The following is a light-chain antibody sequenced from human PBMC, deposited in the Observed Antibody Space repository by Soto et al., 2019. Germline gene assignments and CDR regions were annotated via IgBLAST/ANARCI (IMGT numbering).Light chain of an antibody. CDR2: DAS. CDR3: QQHYSYRT. V-gene: IGKV1-5*01. J-gene: IGKJ1*01. CDR1: QSISSW. Sequence: DIQMTQSPSALSASVGDRATITCRASQSISSWLAWYQQKPGKAPKLLIYDASTLQSGVPSRFSGSGSGTEFTLTISSLQPDDFATYYCQQHYSYRTFGQGTKVDIK.